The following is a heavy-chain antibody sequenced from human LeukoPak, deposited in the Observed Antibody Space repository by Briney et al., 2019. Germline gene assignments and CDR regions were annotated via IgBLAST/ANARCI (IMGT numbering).Heavy chain of an antibody. V-gene: IGHV4-4*07. CDR1: GGSISSYY. Sequence: SETLSLTCTVSGGSISSYYWSWIRQPAGKGLEWIGRIYTSGSTNYNPSLKSRVTISIDTSKNQFSLKLTSVTAADSAVYYCARVLVMGAYQYMDVWGKGTTVTVSS. CDR3: ARVLVMGAYQYMDV. CDR2: IYTSGST. D-gene: IGHD2-15*01. J-gene: IGHJ6*03.